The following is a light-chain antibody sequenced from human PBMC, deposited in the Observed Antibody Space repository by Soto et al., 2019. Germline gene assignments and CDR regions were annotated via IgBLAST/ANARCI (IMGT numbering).Light chain of an antibody. Sequence: EVVMTQSPATLSVSPGDRATLSCRASQSVHNNLAWYQQKPGQAPRLLIFDTSTRATDIPIRFTGGGSGTEFTLTISSLQAEDSAVYYGQPYEIWPLTFGGGTKVEIK. CDR2: DTS. J-gene: IGKJ4*01. CDR1: QSVHNN. V-gene: IGKV3-15*01. CDR3: QPYEIWPLT.